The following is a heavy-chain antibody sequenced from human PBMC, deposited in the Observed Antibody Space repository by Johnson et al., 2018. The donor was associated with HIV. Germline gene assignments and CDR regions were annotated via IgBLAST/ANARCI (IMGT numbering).Heavy chain of an antibody. V-gene: IGHV3-33*06. J-gene: IGHJ3*02. Sequence: HVQLVESGGGVVQPGRSLRLSCAASGFTFSTYGMHWVRQAPGKGLEWVAAMWYDGSNKYYADSVKGRFTISRDNSKNTLYLQMNSLRVEDTAVYYCAKDQWSSSWTNDAFDICGQGTKVSVSS. CDR1: GFTFSTYG. CDR3: AKDQWSSSWTNDAFDI. D-gene: IGHD6-13*01. CDR2: MWYDGSNK.